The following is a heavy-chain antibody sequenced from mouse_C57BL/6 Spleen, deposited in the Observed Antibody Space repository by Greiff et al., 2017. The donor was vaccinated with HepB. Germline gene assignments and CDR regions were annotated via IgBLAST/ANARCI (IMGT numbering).Heavy chain of an antibody. CDR2: ISDDGSN. J-gene: IGHJ2*01. D-gene: IGHD2-4*01. CDR1: GYSITSGYS. CDR3: ASRRDYDLFDY. V-gene: IGHV3-6*01. Sequence: EVQLVESGPGLVKPSQSLSLTCSVTGYSITSGYSWNWIRQFPGNKLEWMGYISDDGSNNYNPSLKNRITITRDTSKNQFFLKLNSVTTEDTATYYCASRRDYDLFDYWGQGTTLTVSS.